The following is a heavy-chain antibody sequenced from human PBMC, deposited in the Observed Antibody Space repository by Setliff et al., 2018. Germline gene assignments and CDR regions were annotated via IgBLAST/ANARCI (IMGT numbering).Heavy chain of an antibody. CDR1: GGSISGGDYY. CDR2: IYYSGSA. V-gene: IGHV4-30-4*01. Sequence: SETLSLTCTVSGGSISGGDYYWSWIRQPPGKGLEWIGYIYYSGSAYYNPSLKSRLTISIDTSKNQFSLRMSSVTAADTAVYYCARSFSRREKFLLDYWGQGALVTVSS. J-gene: IGHJ4*02. CDR3: ARSFSRREKFLLDY.